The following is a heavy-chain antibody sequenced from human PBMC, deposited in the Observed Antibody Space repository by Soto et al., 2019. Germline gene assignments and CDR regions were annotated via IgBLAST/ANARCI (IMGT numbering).Heavy chain of an antibody. CDR2: INHSGAT. CDR1: DGSFSDFY. D-gene: IGHD3-10*01. Sequence: QVHLQQWGAGLLKPSETLSLTCAVYDGSFSDFYWSWIRQPPGKGLAWSGEINHSGATNYNPSLKSRVTLSVDTSKNQFSLKVNSVTAAATAVFYCARGRPGVRGIRFDSCGQGTLVTVSS. J-gene: IGHJ4*02. V-gene: IGHV4-34*01. CDR3: ARGRPGVRGIRFDS.